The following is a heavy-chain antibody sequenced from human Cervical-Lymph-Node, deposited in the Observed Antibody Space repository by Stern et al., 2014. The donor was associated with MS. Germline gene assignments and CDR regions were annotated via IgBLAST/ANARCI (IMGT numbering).Heavy chain of an antibody. D-gene: IGHD6-6*01. CDR2: IYYSGST. J-gene: IGHJ4*02. CDR1: SSGGYY. V-gene: IGHV4-31*01. Sequence: SSGGYYWSWIRQHPGKGLEWIGYIYYSGSTYYNPSLKSLVTISVDTSKNQFSLKLSSVTAADTAVYYCARGSIAARREDYWGQGTLVTVSS. CDR3: ARGSIAARREDY.